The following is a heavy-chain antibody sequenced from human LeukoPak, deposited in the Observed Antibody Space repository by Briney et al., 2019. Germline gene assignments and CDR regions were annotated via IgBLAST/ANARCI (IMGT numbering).Heavy chain of an antibody. Sequence: GESLKISCKGSGYSFTNYWIGWVRQMPGKVLEWMGIIYPDDSYTRYSPSCQGQVTVSPHKTTSTAYLQWSSLKASDTAMYYCARQVAATYFSDYWGQGTLVTVSS. CDR1: GYSFTNYW. D-gene: IGHD1-26*01. CDR2: IYPDDSYT. V-gene: IGHV5-51*01. CDR3: ARQVAATYFSDY. J-gene: IGHJ4*02.